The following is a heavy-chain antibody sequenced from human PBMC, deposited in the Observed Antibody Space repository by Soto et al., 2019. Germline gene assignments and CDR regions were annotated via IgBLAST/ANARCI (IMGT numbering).Heavy chain of an antibody. Sequence: SLRLSCAASGFTFSTYAMSWVRQTPGRGLEWVSGLFGNGGGISYADSVKGRFTISRDNSKNMLYLQMHSLRAEDTAVYYCAKDRQPDGLWPFDHWGLGTLVTVSS. J-gene: IGHJ4*02. D-gene: IGHD2-8*01. V-gene: IGHV3-23*01. CDR1: GFTFSTYA. CDR2: LFGNGGGI. CDR3: AKDRQPDGLWPFDH.